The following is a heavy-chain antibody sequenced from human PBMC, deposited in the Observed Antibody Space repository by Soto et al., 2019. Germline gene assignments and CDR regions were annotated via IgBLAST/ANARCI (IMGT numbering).Heavy chain of an antibody. D-gene: IGHD4-17*01. CDR2: INHSGTT. J-gene: IGHJ6*02. Sequence: SETLSLTCAFYGGSSSGYNWSWIRQPPGKGLEWIGEINHSGTTNYNPSLKSRITISIDTSKNQFSLKLNSVTAADTAVYYCARGKATVTTGGYYYYYYGMDVWGQGTTVTVS. CDR3: ARGKATVTTGGYYYYYYGMDV. V-gene: IGHV4-34*01. CDR1: GGSSSGYN.